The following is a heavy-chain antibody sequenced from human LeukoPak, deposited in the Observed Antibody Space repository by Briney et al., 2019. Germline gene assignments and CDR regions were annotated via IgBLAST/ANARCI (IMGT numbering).Heavy chain of an antibody. V-gene: IGHV3-23*01. CDR2: IFGSGGSA. CDR3: GKTTTGYTSGRYPGWPVDY. Sequence: GGSLRLSCAASGFTFNSYAMYWVRQAPGKGLEWVSGIFGSGGSAHYADSVKGRFTISRDNSKNTVYLQMDSLRVEDTAVYYCGKTTTGYTSGRYPGWPVDYWGRGTLVTVSS. J-gene: IGHJ4*02. D-gene: IGHD6-19*01. CDR1: GFTFNSYA.